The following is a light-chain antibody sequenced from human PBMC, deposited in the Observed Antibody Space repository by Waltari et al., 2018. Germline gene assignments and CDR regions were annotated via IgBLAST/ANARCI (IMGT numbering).Light chain of an antibody. V-gene: IGKV1-33*01. CDR3: QQYDNLPV. CDR2: DAS. Sequence: DIQMTQSPSSLSASVGDRVTITCQAIQDISNYLNWYQQKPGKAPKLLIYDASNLETGVPSRFSGSGSGTDFTFTISSLQPEDIATYYCQQYDNLPVFGPGTKVDIK. J-gene: IGKJ3*01. CDR1: QDISNY.